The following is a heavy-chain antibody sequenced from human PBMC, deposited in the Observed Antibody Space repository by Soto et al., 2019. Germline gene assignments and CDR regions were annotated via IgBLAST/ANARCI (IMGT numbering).Heavy chain of an antibody. Sequence: QVQLVQSGAEVKKPGASVKVSCKTSGYTFTGYGINWVRQAPGHGLEWMGWISVFNGNTKYGQNIQDRVIMTTDTSTGTAYMELRSLRSDATAVYFCGRDGSGGIIDSWGQGTMLIVSS. CDR2: ISVFNGNT. V-gene: IGHV1-18*01. CDR3: GRDGSGGIIDS. D-gene: IGHD2-15*01. J-gene: IGHJ3*01. CDR1: GYTFTGYG.